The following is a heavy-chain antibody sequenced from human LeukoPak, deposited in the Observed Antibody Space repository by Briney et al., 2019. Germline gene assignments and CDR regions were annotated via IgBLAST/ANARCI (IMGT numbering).Heavy chain of an antibody. Sequence: ASVKVSCKASGYTFTGYYMHWVRQAPGQGLEWMGRINPNSGGTNYAQKFQGRVTMTRDTSISTAYMELSRLRSDDTAVYYCASGGIYCSGGSCYRDYWGQGTLVTVSS. D-gene: IGHD2-15*01. J-gene: IGHJ4*02. CDR2: INPNSGGT. CDR1: GYTFTGYY. V-gene: IGHV1-2*06. CDR3: ASGGIYCSGGSCYRDY.